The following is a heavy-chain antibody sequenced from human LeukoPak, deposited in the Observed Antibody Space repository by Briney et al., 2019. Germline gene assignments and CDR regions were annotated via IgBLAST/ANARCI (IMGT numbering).Heavy chain of an antibody. J-gene: IGHJ4*02. CDR1: GMAFDRRG. CDR2: IKYDGSFT. V-gene: IGHV3-30*02. D-gene: IGHD3-22*01. Sequence: GGSLTLSCGVSGMAFDRRGMHWVRQSPGKGLEWLAFIKYDGSFTNYEDSVKGRFTISRDNSKNTLYLQMNSLRPEDTAVYYCTKNFGDSSGYYNRAFDYWGQGTLVTVSS. CDR3: TKNFGDSSGYYNRAFDY.